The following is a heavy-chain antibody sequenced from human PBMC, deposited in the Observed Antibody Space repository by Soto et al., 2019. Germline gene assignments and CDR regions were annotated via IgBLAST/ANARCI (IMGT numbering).Heavy chain of an antibody. Sequence: QPGGSLRLSCSASGLTFSGSAMSWVRQAPGKGLEWVSSISVTGASTYYADSVQGRFTVSRDNSKDTFFLEMNSLRAEDTAVYFCAKIRSIAAAFSDYWGQGTLVTVSS. D-gene: IGHD6-13*01. CDR3: AKIRSIAAAFSDY. V-gene: IGHV3-23*01. J-gene: IGHJ4*02. CDR2: ISVTGAST. CDR1: GLTFSGSA.